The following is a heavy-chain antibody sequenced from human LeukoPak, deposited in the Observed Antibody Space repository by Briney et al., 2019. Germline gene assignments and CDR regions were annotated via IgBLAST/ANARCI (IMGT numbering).Heavy chain of an antibody. CDR1: GGSFSGYY. CDR2: INHSGST. Sequence: SETLSLTCAVYGGSFSGYYWSWIRQTPGKGLEWIGEINHSGSTNYNPSLKSRVTISVDTSKNQFSLKLSSVTAADTAVYYCARGSGRITMIVVVRRFDPWGQGTLVTVSS. J-gene: IGHJ5*02. V-gene: IGHV4-34*01. D-gene: IGHD3-22*01. CDR3: ARGSGRITMIVVVRRFDP.